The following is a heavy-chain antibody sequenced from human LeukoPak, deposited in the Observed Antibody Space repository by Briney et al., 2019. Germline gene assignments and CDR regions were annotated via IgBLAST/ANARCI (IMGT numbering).Heavy chain of an antibody. J-gene: IGHJ4*02. CDR2: ITPFLGIA. CDR3: AREACREMGLMWPRLGGQDCRYDH. CDR1: GDTFSSYS. D-gene: IGHD3-16*01. V-gene: IGHV1-69*04. Sequence: SVKVSCKASGDTFSSYSINWVRQAPGQGPEWMGRITPFLGIANYPQKFQGRVTITADEPTTTAYMELSSLRSEDTAVYYCAREACREMGLMWPRLGGQDCRYDHWGQGTLVTVSS.